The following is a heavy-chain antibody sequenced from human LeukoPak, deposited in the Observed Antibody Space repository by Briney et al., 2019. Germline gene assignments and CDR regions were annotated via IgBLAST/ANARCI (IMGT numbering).Heavy chain of an antibody. V-gene: IGHV1-69*13. Sequence: EASVKVSCKASGGTFRSYALNWVRQGPGQGLEWLGGIIPLFGAANYAQRFEGRVTITADESTSTAYMELSSLRSEDTAVYYCARKFYDILSGYSNGYWYFDLWGRGTLVPVSS. J-gene: IGHJ2*01. CDR1: GGTFRSYA. CDR2: IIPLFGAA. D-gene: IGHD3-9*01. CDR3: ARKFYDILSGYSNGYWYFDL.